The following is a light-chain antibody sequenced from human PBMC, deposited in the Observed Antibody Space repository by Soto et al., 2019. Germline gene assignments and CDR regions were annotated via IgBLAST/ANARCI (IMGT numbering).Light chain of an antibody. V-gene: IGKV1-39*01. CDR3: QKSHSCPRT. CDR1: QTIKNF. Sequence: DIQMTQSPSSLFASVGDRVTVTCRASQTIKNFLNWYHQKPGKAPKLLIYGASSLQSGVPSRFSGGGSGTTFTLTIGIGQTEDFGMYYFQKSHSCPRTFGQGTPV. CDR2: GAS. J-gene: IGKJ1*01.